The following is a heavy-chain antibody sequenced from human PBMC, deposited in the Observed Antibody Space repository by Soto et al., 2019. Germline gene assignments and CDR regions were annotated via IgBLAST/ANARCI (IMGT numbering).Heavy chain of an antibody. J-gene: IGHJ5*02. V-gene: IGHV1-69*06. CDR1: GGTFSSYA. CDR2: IIPIFGTA. D-gene: IGHD2-21*02. CDR3: ARGNYCGGDCYSRDNWFDP. Sequence: SVKVSCKASGGTFSSYAISWVRQAPGQGLEWMGGIIPIFGTANYAQKFQGRVTITADKSTSTAYMELSSLRSEDTAVYYCARGNYCGGDCYSRDNWFDPWGQGTLVTVSS.